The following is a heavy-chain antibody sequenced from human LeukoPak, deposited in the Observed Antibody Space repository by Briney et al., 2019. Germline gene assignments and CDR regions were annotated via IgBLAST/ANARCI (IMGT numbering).Heavy chain of an antibody. CDR3: AKVSGSYPN. CDR2: ISWNSGSI. J-gene: IGHJ4*02. V-gene: IGHV3-9*01. CDR1: GFTFDDYA. Sequence: GGSLRLSCAASGFTFDDYAMHWVRQAPGKGLEWVSGISWNSGSIGYADSVKGRFTISRDNAKNSLYLQMNSLRAEDTALYYCAKVSGSYPNWGQGTLGTVSS.